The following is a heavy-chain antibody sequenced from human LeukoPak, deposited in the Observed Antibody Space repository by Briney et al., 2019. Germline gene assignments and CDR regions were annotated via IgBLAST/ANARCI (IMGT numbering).Heavy chain of an antibody. CDR3: AKEGTAMASSYFDY. J-gene: IGHJ4*02. D-gene: IGHD5-18*01. Sequence: GGSLRLSCAASGFTFSSYAMHWVRQAPGKGLEWVAVISYDGTVQHYADSVKGRFTISRDNSDNTLYLQMNSLRDEDTAMYYCAKEGTAMASSYFDYWGQGTLITVSS. V-gene: IGHV3-30-3*01. CDR1: GFTFSSYA. CDR2: ISYDGTVQ.